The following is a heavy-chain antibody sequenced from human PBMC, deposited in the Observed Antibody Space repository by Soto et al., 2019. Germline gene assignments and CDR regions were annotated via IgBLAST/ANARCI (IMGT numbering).Heavy chain of an antibody. V-gene: IGHV1-69*19. CDR1: GGTFNTYA. CDR3: AREVQVHTPAFVY. J-gene: IGHJ4*02. CDR2: ISPMFGAA. Sequence: QVQLVQSGAEMKKPGSSVKVSCQSSGGTFNTYAMNWVRQAPGQGPEWMGDISPMFGAANYAPKLQGRVTITADESTGTSYMQLSSLTSADTALYFCAREVQVHTPAFVYWGQGTLVTVSS. D-gene: IGHD3-10*01.